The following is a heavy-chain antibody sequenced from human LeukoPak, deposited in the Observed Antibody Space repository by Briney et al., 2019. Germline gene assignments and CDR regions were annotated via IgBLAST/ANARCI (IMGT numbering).Heavy chain of an antibody. D-gene: IGHD3-10*01. CDR3: ARLGSITMVRGVMDYFDY. V-gene: IGHV1-46*01. Sequence: RASVKVSCKASGYTFTSYDINWVRQATGQGLEWMGIINPSGGSTSYAQKFQGRVTMTRDMSTSTVYMELSSLRSEDTAVYYCARLGSITMVRGVMDYFDYWGQGTLVTVSS. CDR2: INPSGGST. CDR1: GYTFTSYD. J-gene: IGHJ4*02.